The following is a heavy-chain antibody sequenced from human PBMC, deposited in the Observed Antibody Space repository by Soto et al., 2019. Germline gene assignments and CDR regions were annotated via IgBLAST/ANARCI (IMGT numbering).Heavy chain of an antibody. D-gene: IGHD2-21*01. CDR3: ARMRLARLDH. CDR2: INPDSQLT. V-gene: IGHV1-69*04. J-gene: IGHJ4*02. CDR1: GVSFSRYG. Sequence: QFQLLQYGTEVKRPGSSVKVSCKTSGVSFSRYGFACVRQAPGRGLEWVGKINPDSQLTNYEQSLQGRVTMTTDTSTRTAYMELSGLTSEDTAVYFCARMRLARLDHWGQGTLGTVAS.